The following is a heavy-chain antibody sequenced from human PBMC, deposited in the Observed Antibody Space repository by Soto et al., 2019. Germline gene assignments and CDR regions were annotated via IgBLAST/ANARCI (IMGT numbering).Heavy chain of an antibody. Sequence: PSETLSLTCAVSCGSISSGVYSWSWIRQPPGKGLEWIGYIYHSGSTYYNPSLKSRVNISVDRSKNQFSLKLSSVTAADTAVYYCARGGLAAAGTPNWFDPWGQGTMVKVSS. D-gene: IGHD6-13*01. CDR3: ARGGLAAAGTPNWFDP. CDR2: IYHSGST. V-gene: IGHV4-30-2*01. J-gene: IGHJ5*02. CDR1: CGSISSGVYS.